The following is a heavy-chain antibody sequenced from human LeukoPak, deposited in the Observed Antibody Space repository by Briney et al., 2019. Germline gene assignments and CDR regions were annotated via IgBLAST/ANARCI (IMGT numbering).Heavy chain of an antibody. J-gene: IGHJ4*02. CDR3: ARTSSGVDDYGDYLLNF. CDR1: GYTFSSYG. D-gene: IGHD4-17*01. CDR2: ISAYSGNT. Sequence: ASVKVSCKASGYTFSSYGISWVRQAPGQGLEWMGWISAYSGNTMYAQKLQGRVTMTTETSTSTAYMELRSLRSDDTAVYYCARTSSGVDDYGDYLLNFWGQGTLVTVSS. V-gene: IGHV1-18*01.